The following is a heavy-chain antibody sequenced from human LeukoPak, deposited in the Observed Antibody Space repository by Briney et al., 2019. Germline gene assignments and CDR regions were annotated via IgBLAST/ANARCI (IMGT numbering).Heavy chain of an antibody. CDR2: ISGSGGST. Sequence: GGSLRLSCAASGFTFSSCAMSWVRQAPGKGLEWVSAISGSGGSTYYADSVKGRFTISRDNSKNTLYLQMNSLRAEDTAVYYCARKRWLQLVDYWGQGTLVTVSS. D-gene: IGHD5-24*01. CDR1: GFTFSSCA. J-gene: IGHJ4*02. V-gene: IGHV3-23*01. CDR3: ARKRWLQLVDY.